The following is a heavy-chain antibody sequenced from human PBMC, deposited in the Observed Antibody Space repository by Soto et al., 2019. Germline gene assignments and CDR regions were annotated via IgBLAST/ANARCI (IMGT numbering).Heavy chain of an antibody. CDR1: GFTFSSYA. D-gene: IGHD6-13*01. CDR2: VSSSGGST. Sequence: EVQLLESGGGLVQPGGSLRLSCAASGFTFSSYAMSWVRQAPGKGLEWVLAVSSSGGSTYYADSVKGRFTISRDNYKNTLYLQMNSLRAEETAVYYCAKYSTSWRGGQFDYWGQGTLVTVSS. J-gene: IGHJ4*02. CDR3: AKYSTSWRGGQFDY. V-gene: IGHV3-23*01.